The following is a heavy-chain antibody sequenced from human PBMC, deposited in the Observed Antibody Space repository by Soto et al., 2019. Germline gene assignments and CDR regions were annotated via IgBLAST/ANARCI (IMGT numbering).Heavy chain of an antibody. V-gene: IGHV3-23*04. CDR3: AKGEYKYVWRNYRLFDI. Sequence: EVQMVESGGGLVQPGGSLRLACAASGFTFSSFAISWVRQAPGKGLEWVSSITGTGGTTYYADSLKGRITISRDNFKNTMCLHMDSLTAEDTAVKNCAKGEYKYVWRNYRLFDIWGQGSLVTVTS. J-gene: IGHJ4*02. D-gene: IGHD3-16*02. CDR1: GFTFSSFA. CDR2: ITGTGGTT.